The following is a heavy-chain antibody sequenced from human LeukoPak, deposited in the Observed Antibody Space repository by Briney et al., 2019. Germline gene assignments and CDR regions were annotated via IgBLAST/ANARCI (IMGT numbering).Heavy chain of an antibody. CDR2: INPNSGGT. V-gene: IGHV1-2*02. CDR1: GYTFTGYY. J-gene: IGHJ5*02. D-gene: IGHD2-2*01. CDR3: ARPSRRYCSSTSCPSAFDP. Sequence: ASVKVSCKASGYTFTGYYMHWVRQAPGQGLEWMGWINPNSGGTNYAQKFQGRVTMARDTSISTAYMELSRLRSDDTAVYYCARPSRRYCSSTSCPSAFDPRGQGTLVTVSS.